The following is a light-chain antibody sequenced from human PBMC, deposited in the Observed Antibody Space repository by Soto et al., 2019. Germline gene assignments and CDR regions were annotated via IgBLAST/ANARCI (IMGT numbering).Light chain of an antibody. V-gene: IGKV3-15*01. CDR1: QSVSSN. CDR2: GAS. CDR3: QQYNNWPGGT. J-gene: IGKJ1*01. Sequence: EIVMTQSPATLSVSPGERATLSCRASQSVSSNLAWYQQKPGQAPRLLIYGASTRATGIPARFSGSGSGTEFTLTISSLQSEDFAVYYCQQYNNWPGGTFGQGTKVELK.